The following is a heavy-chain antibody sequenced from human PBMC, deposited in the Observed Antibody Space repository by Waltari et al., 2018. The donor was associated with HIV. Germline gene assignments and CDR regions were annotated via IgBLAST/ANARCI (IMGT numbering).Heavy chain of an antibody. CDR3: ARGGYYYDISGYYHY. V-gene: IGHV3-33*01. Sequence: QVQLVESGGGVVQPGRSLRLSCAASGFTFSNFAMHWVRQAPGKGREWVAVILYDGDNKYYADCVKGRFTISRDNSKNTRYLQMNSLRVEDTAVYYCARGGYYYDISGYYHYWGQGTLVTVSS. CDR1: GFTFSNFA. J-gene: IGHJ4*02. CDR2: ILYDGDNK. D-gene: IGHD3-22*01.